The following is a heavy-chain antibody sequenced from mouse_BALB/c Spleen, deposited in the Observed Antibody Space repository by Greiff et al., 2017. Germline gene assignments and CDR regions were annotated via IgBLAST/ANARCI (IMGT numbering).Heavy chain of an antibody. CDR3: ARRGDYDWYFDV. Sequence: QVHVKQSGAELARPGASVKLSCKASGYTFTDYYINWVKQRTGQGLEWIGEIYPGSGNTYYNEKFKGKATLTADKSSSTAYMQLSSLTSEDSAVYFCARRGDYDWYFDVWGAGTTVTVSS. J-gene: IGHJ1*01. V-gene: IGHV1-77*01. CDR2: IYPGSGNT. D-gene: IGHD2-4*01. CDR1: GYTFTDYY.